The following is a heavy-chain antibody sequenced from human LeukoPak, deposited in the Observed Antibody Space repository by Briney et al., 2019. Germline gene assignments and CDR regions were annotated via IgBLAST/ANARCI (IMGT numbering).Heavy chain of an antibody. V-gene: IGHV3-23*01. CDR1: GFTFSSYA. J-gene: IGHJ4*02. CDR3: AKRAARLSARPNAKEYYFDY. D-gene: IGHD6-6*01. CDR2: NSGSGGST. Sequence: QSGGSLRLSCAASGFTFSSYAMSWVRQAPGKGLEWVSANSGSGGSTYYADSVKGRFTISRDNSKNTLYLQMNSLRAEDTAVYYCAKRAARLSARPNAKEYYFDYWGQGTLVTVSS.